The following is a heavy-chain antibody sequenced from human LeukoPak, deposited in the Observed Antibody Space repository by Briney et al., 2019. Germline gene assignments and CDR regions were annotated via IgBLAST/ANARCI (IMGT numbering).Heavy chain of an antibody. CDR1: GFTVSSNY. D-gene: IGHD6-13*01. Sequence: GGPLRLSCAASGFTVSSNYMSWVRQAPGKGLEWVSVIYSGGSTYYADSVKGRFTISRDNSKNTLYLQMNSLRAEDTAVYYCARSRTAADFDYWGQGTLVTVSS. V-gene: IGHV3-53*01. CDR2: IYSGGST. J-gene: IGHJ4*02. CDR3: ARSRTAADFDY.